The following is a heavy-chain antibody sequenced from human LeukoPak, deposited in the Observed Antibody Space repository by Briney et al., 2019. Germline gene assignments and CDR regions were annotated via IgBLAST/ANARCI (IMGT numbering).Heavy chain of an antibody. CDR3: ATESYGDYSIDY. V-gene: IGHV4-59*12. D-gene: IGHD4-17*01. Sequence: PSETLSLTCTVSGGSISSYYLSWIRQPPGKGLEWIGYIYYSGSTNCNPSLKSRVTISVDTSKNQFSLKLSSVTAADTAVYYCATESYGDYSIDYWGQGTLVTVSS. CDR2: IYYSGST. J-gene: IGHJ4*02. CDR1: GGSISSYY.